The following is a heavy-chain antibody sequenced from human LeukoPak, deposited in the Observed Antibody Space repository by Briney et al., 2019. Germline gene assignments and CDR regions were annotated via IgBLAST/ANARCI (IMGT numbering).Heavy chain of an antibody. V-gene: IGHV4-34*01. CDR1: GGSFSGYY. J-gene: IGHJ3*02. D-gene: IGHD3-10*01. CDR3: ARDSDYYGSGSHRDAFDI. Sequence: PSETLSLTCAVYGGSFSGYYWSWIRQPPGKGLEWIGEINHSGSTNYNPSLKSRVTISVDTSKNQFSLKLSSVTAADTAVYYCARDSDYYGSGSHRDAFDIWGQGTMVTVSS. CDR2: INHSGST.